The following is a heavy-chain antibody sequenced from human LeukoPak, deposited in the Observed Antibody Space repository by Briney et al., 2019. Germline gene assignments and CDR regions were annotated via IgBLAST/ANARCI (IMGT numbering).Heavy chain of an antibody. J-gene: IGHJ5*02. CDR2: ISAYNGNT. CDR3: ARDNCSSTSCYRLDQNNWFDP. D-gene: IGHD2-2*01. CDR1: GYTFTSYG. Sequence: ASVKVSCKASGYTFTSYGISWVRQAPGQGLEWMRWISAYNGNTNYAQKLQGRVTMTTDTSTSTAYMELRSLRSDDTAVYYCARDNCSSTSCYRLDQNNWFDPWGQGTLVTVSS. V-gene: IGHV1-18*01.